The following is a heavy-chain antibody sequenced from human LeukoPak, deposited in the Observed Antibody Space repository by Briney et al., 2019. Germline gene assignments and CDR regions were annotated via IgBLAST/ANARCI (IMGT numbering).Heavy chain of an antibody. CDR2: ISGSGGST. Sequence: GGSLRLSCAASGFTFSSYAMSWVRQPPGKGLEWVSAISGSGGSTYYADSVKGRFTISRDNSKNTLYLQMNSLRAEDTAVYYCAKGDRDRYCSSTSCYLFDYWGQGTLVTVSS. CDR1: GFTFSSYA. D-gene: IGHD2-2*01. V-gene: IGHV3-23*01. CDR3: AKGDRDRYCSSTSCYLFDY. J-gene: IGHJ4*02.